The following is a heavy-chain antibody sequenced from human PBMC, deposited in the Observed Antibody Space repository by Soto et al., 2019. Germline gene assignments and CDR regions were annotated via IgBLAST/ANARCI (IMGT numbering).Heavy chain of an antibody. CDR3: VRSSGWTGDY. CDR1: GFTCSSHW. Sequence: GGSLRLSCVASGFTCSSHWMNWVRQVPGKGLEWVANIKEDGTEINYVDSVKGRFAISRDNAKNSLYLQMNSLRVDDTAVYHCVRSSGWTGDYWGQGILVTVSS. J-gene: IGHJ4*02. CDR2: IKEDGTEI. D-gene: IGHD3-10*01. V-gene: IGHV3-7*04.